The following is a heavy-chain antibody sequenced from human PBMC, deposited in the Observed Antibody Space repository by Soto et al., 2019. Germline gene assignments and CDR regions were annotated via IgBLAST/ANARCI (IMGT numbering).Heavy chain of an antibody. CDR2: INPTSGGT. Sequence: ASVKVSCKASGYTFPGNYMHWVRQAPGQGLEWMALINPTSGGTNYAQKFQGRVTMTWDTSISTAYMELSRLRSDDTAIYYCARGYCSSSGCSHYFDYWGQGTLVTVSS. CDR1: GYTFPGNY. D-gene: IGHD2-2*01. J-gene: IGHJ4*02. V-gene: IGHV1-2*02. CDR3: ARGYCSSSGCSHYFDY.